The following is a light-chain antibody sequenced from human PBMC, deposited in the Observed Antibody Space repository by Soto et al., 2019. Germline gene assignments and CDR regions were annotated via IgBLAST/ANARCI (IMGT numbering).Light chain of an antibody. J-gene: IGKJ2*01. Sequence: DIQMPQSPSSLSASVGDRVTITCRASPSISSYLNWYQQNPGKAPKLLIYAASSLRSGVPSRFSGSGSGTAFTLTISSLPTEDFATYYGQQSYSNAYTFGQGTKLEIK. V-gene: IGKV1-39*01. CDR3: QQSYSNAYT. CDR2: AAS. CDR1: PSISSY.